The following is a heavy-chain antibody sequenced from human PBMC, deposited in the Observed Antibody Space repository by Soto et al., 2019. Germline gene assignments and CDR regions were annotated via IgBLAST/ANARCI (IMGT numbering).Heavy chain of an antibody. CDR2: IIPIFGTA. Sequence: QVQLVQSGAEVKKPGSSVKVSCKASGGTFSSYAISWVRQAPGQGLEWMGGIIPIFGTANYAQKFQGRVTITXXEXTXXAYMELSSLRSEDTAVYYCARDTSLQLGYYYGMDVWGQGTTVTVSS. V-gene: IGHV1-69*05. J-gene: IGHJ6*02. CDR1: GGTFSSYA. D-gene: IGHD5-18*01. CDR3: ARDTSLQLGYYYGMDV.